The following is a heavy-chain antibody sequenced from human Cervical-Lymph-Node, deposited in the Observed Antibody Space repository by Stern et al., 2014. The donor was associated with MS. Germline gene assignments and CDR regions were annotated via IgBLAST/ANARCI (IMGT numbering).Heavy chain of an antibody. J-gene: IGHJ4*02. V-gene: IGHV5-10-1*01. CDR3: ASHCSGGSCPSSFDY. D-gene: IGHD2-15*01. Sequence: SPSFQGHVTISADKSISTAYLQWSSLKASDTAMYYCASHCSGGSCPSSFDYWGQGTLVTVSS.